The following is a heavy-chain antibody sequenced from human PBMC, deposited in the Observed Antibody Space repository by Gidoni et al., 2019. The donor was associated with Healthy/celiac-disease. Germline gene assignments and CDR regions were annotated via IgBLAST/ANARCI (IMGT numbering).Heavy chain of an antibody. CDR3: ARDPGVLWFGELLAGDAFDI. Sequence: VQLVESGGGVVPPGRSLRLSCAASGFTFSRYAMHWVRQAPGKGLEWVAVISYDGSNKYYADSVKGRFTISRDNSKNTLYLQMNSLRAEDTAVYYCARDPGVLWFGELLAGDAFDIWGQGTMVTVSS. CDR2: ISYDGSNK. D-gene: IGHD3-10*01. J-gene: IGHJ3*02. V-gene: IGHV3-30-3*01. CDR1: GFTFSRYA.